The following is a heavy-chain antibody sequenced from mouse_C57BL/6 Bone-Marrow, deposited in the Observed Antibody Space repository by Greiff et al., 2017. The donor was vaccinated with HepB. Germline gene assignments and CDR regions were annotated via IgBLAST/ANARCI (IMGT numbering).Heavy chain of an antibody. J-gene: IGHJ2*01. V-gene: IGHV1-15*01. CDR1: GYTFTDYE. D-gene: IGHD2-5*01. Sequence: QVQLKQSGAELVRPGASVTLSCKASGYTFTDYEMHWVKQTPVHGLEWIGAIDPETGGTAYNQKFKGKAILTADKSSSTAYMELRSLTSEDSAVYYCTRYPAYYSNYDYFDYWGQGTTLTVSS. CDR3: TRYPAYYSNYDYFDY. CDR2: IDPETGGT.